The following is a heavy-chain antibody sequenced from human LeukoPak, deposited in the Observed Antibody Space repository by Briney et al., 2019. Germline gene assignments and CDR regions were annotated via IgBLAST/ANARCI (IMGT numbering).Heavy chain of an antibody. CDR2: ISAYNGNT. CDR1: GYTFTSYG. CDR3: ARDCFFGYFDWFDAFDI. Sequence: ASVKVSCKASGYTFTSYGISWVRQAPGQGLEWMGWISAYNGNTNYAQKLQGRVTMTTDTSTSTAYMELRSLRSDDTAVYYCARDCFFGYFDWFDAFDIWGQGTMVTVSS. V-gene: IGHV1-18*01. J-gene: IGHJ3*02. D-gene: IGHD3-9*01.